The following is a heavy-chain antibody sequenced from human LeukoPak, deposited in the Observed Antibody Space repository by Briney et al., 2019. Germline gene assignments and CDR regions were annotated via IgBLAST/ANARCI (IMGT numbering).Heavy chain of an antibody. CDR3: ARDYFYGLDV. V-gene: IGHV3-74*01. CDR2: FSDDEGRT. J-gene: IGHJ6*02. Sequence: PGGSLRFSCEVSGFTFSSYWIHWVRQAPGKGLVWVSRFSDDEGRTVYADSVKGRFTISKDNAKNTLYLQMNSLRAEDTAVYYCARDYFYGLDVWGQGTTVTVSS. CDR1: GFTFSSYW.